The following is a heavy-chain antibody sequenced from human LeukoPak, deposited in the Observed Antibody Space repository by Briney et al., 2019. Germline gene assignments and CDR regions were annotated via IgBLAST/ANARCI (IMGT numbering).Heavy chain of an antibody. V-gene: IGHV3-21*01. D-gene: IGHD5-12*01. CDR1: GFTFSSYS. J-gene: IGHJ4*02. CDR2: ISSSSSYI. Sequence: GGSLRLSCAASGFTFSSYSMNWVRQAPGKGLEWVSSISSSSSYIYYADSVKGRFTISRDNAKNSLYLQMNSLRAEDTAVYYCARVYSGYEGGFDYWGQGTLVTVSS. CDR3: ARVYSGYEGGFDY.